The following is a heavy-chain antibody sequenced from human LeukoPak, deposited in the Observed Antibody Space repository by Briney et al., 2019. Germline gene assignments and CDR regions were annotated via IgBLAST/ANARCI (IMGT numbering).Heavy chain of an antibody. CDR2: ISSSGSTI. D-gene: IGHD2-8*02. V-gene: IGHV3-11*01. J-gene: IGHJ6*02. Sequence: PGGSLRLPCAASGFTFSDYYMSWIRQAPGKGLEWISYISSSGSTIYYADSVKGRFTISRDNAKNSLYLQMNSLRAEDTAVYYCAGDPGSTGYYYYYYGMDVWGQGTTVTVSS. CDR1: GFTFSDYY. CDR3: AGDPGSTGYYYYYYGMDV.